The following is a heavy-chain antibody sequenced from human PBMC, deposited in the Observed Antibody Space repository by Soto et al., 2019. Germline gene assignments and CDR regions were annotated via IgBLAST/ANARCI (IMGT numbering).Heavy chain of an antibody. Sequence: QVHLVQSGAEVRKPGSSVKVSCKASGGTLSNSAVSWVRQAPGQGLEWMGGTIPIIGTKQYAQKFQGRVTFTADDSTNTAYMELSSLRSEDTAVYYCARGSYDSYAGFFGMNVWGQGTTVTVS. D-gene: IGHD3-10*01. CDR1: GGTLSNSA. CDR3: ARGSYDSYAGFFGMNV. V-gene: IGHV1-69*01. J-gene: IGHJ6*02. CDR2: TIPIIGTK.